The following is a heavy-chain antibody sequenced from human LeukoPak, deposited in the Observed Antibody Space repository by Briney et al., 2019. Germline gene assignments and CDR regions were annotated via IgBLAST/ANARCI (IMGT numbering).Heavy chain of an antibody. Sequence: GGSLRLSCAASGFAFNTYAMHWVRQAPGKGLEWVTVISYDGSTKYYADSVKGRFSISRDNSKNTLYLQMNSLRGEDTAVYFCARLTAARQLDYWGQGTLVTVSP. CDR1: GFAFNTYA. CDR3: ARLTAARQLDY. V-gene: IGHV3-30-3*01. J-gene: IGHJ4*02. D-gene: IGHD3-9*01. CDR2: ISYDGSTK.